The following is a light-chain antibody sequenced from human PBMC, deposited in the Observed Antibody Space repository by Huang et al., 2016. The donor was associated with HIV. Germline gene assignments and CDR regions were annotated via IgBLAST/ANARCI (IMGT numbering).Light chain of an antibody. J-gene: IGKJ2*01. V-gene: IGKV1-39*01. CDR3: QQSYSTLRYT. CDR1: QSISSY. Sequence: DIQMTQSPSSLSASVGDRVTITCRASQSISSYLNWDQQKPGKAPKLLTYAASSVQSGVPSRFSGSVSGTDFTLTISSLQPEDFATYYCQQSYSTLRYTFGQGTKLEIK. CDR2: AAS.